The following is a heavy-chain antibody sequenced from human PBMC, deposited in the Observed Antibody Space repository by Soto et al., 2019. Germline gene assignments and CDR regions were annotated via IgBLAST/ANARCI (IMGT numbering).Heavy chain of an antibody. CDR1: GGSISSSSYY. V-gene: IGHV4-39*01. Sequence: SETLPLTCTVSGGSISSSSYYWGWILQPPGKGLEWIGSISYTGSTYYNPSLKSRVTMSVDTSKNQFSLKLSSVTAADTAVYYFARQGSSGWYRGGFDYWGKGTLVTVSS. CDR2: ISYTGST. CDR3: ARQGSSGWYRGGFDY. J-gene: IGHJ4*02. D-gene: IGHD6-19*01.